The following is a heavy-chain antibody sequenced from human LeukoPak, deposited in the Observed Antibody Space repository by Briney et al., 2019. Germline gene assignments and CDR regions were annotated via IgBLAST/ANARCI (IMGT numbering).Heavy chain of an antibody. CDR3: ARDQDFNYYDSSGYTSDY. D-gene: IGHD3-22*01. J-gene: IGHJ4*02. CDR1: GFTFSSYA. V-gene: IGHV3-30-3*01. CDR2: ISYDGSNK. Sequence: PGGSLRLSCAASGFTFSSYAMHWVRQAPGKGLEWVAVISYDGSNKYYADSVKGRLTISRDNSKNTLYLQMNSLRAEDTAVYYCARDQDFNYYDSSGYTSDYWGQGTLVTVSS.